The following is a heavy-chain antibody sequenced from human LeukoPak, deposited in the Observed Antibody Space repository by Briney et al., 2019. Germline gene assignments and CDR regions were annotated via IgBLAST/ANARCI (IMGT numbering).Heavy chain of an antibody. D-gene: IGHD2-2*01. CDR3: ARGVVVVPAAIGKRGYSYTFDY. J-gene: IGHJ4*02. Sequence: ASVKVSCTASGYTFTGYYMHWVRQAPGQGLEWMGCINPNSGGTNYAQKFQGRVTMTRDTSISTAYMELSRLRSDDTAVYYCARGVVVVPAAIGKRGYSYTFDYWGQGTLVTVSS. CDR2: INPNSGGT. CDR1: GYTFTGYY. V-gene: IGHV1-2*02.